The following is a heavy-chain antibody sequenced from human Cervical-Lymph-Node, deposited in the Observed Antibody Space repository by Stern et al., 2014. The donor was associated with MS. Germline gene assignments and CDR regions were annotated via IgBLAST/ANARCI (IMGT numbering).Heavy chain of an antibody. Sequence: QLQLQESGPGLVKPSETLSLTCTVSGGSISGYYWTWIRQSPGKGLEYIGYIYYSGSTNNNPSLKSRVTISVDTSKNRFSLRLSSVTAADTAVYYCARSYTYGYYYGMDVWGQGTTVTVSS. V-gene: IGHV4-59*01. D-gene: IGHD3-16*01. CDR2: IYYSGST. CDR1: GGSISGYY. CDR3: ARSYTYGYYYGMDV. J-gene: IGHJ6*02.